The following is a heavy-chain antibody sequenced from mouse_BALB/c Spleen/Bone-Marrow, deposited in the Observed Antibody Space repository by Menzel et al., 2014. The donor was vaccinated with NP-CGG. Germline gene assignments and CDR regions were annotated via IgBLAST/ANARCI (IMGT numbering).Heavy chain of an antibody. D-gene: IGHD2-1*01. CDR3: ARGGNFAWFAY. Sequence: VQLKESGGGLVQPGGSRKLSCAASGFTFSSFGMHWVRQAPEKGLEWVVYISSGSSTIYYADTVKGRFTISRDNPKNTLFLQMTSLRSEDTAMYYCARGGNFAWFAYWGQGTLVTVSA. V-gene: IGHV5-17*02. CDR2: ISSGSSTI. CDR1: GFTFSSFG. J-gene: IGHJ3*01.